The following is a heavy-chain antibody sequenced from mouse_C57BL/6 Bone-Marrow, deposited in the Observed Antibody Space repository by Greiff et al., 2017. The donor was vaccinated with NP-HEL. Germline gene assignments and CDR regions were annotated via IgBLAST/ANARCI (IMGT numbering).Heavy chain of an antibody. J-gene: IGHJ1*03. CDR2: IYPRDGST. V-gene: IGHV1-85*01. CDR3: AAYGSSYFYWYFDV. CDR1: GYTFTSYD. Sequence: VKLMESGPELVKPGASVKLSCKASGYTFTSYDINWVKQRPGQGLEWIGWIYPRDGSTKYNEKFKGKATLTVDTSSSTAYMELHSLTSEDSAVYFCAAYGSSYFYWYFDVWGTGTTVTVSS. D-gene: IGHD1-1*01.